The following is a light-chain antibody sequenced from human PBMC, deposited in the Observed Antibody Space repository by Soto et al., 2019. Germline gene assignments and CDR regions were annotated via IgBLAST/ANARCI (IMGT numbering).Light chain of an antibody. V-gene: IGKV3-15*01. CDR3: QQYNNWPAWT. Sequence: EIVMTQSPAPLSVSPGEGATLSCRASQSVSSNLAWYQQKPGQAPRLLIYGASTRATGIPARFSGSGSGTKFTLPISSLQSEDFAVYYCQQYNNWPAWTFGQGTKVEIK. CDR2: GAS. CDR1: QSVSSN. J-gene: IGKJ1*01.